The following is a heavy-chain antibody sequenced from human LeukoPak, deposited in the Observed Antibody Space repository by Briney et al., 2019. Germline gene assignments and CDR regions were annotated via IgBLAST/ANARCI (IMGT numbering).Heavy chain of an antibody. CDR2: IYYSGST. V-gene: IGHV4-59*01. Sequence: SETLSLTCTVSGGSISSYYWSWIRQPPGKGLEWIGYIYYSGSTNYNPSLKSRVTISVDTSKNQFSLKLSSVTAADTAVYYCASQRYDILTGYLYYFDYWGQGTLVTVSS. D-gene: IGHD3-9*01. CDR1: GGSISSYY. J-gene: IGHJ4*02. CDR3: ASQRYDILTGYLYYFDY.